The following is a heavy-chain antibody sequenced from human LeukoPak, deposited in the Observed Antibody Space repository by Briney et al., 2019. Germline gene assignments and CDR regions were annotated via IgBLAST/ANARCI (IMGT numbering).Heavy chain of an antibody. CDR1: GYSFISYG. Sequence: GASVKVSCRASGYSFISYGITWVRQAPGQGLEWMGWISAYTGNTKYAQKLQGRVTMTTDTSTSTAYMELRSLRSDDTAVYYCARLVGESSWLNFDYWGQGTLVTVSS. CDR2: ISAYTGNT. CDR3: ARLVGESSWLNFDY. V-gene: IGHV1-18*01. D-gene: IGHD6-13*01. J-gene: IGHJ4*02.